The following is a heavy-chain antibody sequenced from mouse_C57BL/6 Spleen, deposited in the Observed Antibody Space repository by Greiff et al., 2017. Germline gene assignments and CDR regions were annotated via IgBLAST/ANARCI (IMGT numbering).Heavy chain of an antibody. CDR3: ARWVIYYGNRYFDV. CDR1: GYTFPSYW. D-gene: IGHD2-1*01. J-gene: IGHJ1*03. CDR2: INPSNGGT. Sequence: QVQLQQPGTELVKPGASVKLSCKASGYTFPSYWMHWVKQRPGQGLEWIGNINPSNGGTNYNEKFKSKATLTVDKSSSTAYMQLSSLTSEDSAVYYCARWVIYYGNRYFDVGGTGTTVTVSS. V-gene: IGHV1-53*01.